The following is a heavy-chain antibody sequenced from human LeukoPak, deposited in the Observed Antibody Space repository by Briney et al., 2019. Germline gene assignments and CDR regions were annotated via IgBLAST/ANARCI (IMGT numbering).Heavy chain of an antibody. CDR3: AKDPHTGYSFAY. CDR1: GFTFSSYA. D-gene: IGHD5-18*01. CDR2: LRGSGGST. V-gene: IGHV3-23*01. J-gene: IGHJ4*02. Sequence: GGSLRLSCVFSGFTFSSYAMSWVRQAPGKGLEWVSSLRGSGGSTYYADSVKGRFTISRDNSKNTLYLQMNSLRVEDTAVYYCAKDPHTGYSFAYWSQGTLVTVSS.